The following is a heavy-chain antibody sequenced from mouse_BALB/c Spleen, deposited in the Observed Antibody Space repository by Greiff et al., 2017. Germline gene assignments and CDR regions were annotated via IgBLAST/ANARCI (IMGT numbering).Heavy chain of an antibody. D-gene: IGHD1-1*01. V-gene: IGHV3-8*02. CDR3: ARGYGSSYYAMDY. J-gene: IGHJ4*01. Sequence: VQLKESGPSLVKPSQTLSLTCSVTGDSITSGYWNWIRKFPGNKLEYMGYISYSGSTYYNPSLKSRISITRDTSKNQYYLQLNSVTTEDTATYYCARGYGSSYYAMDYWGQGTSVTVSS. CDR1: GDSITSGY. CDR2: ISYSGST.